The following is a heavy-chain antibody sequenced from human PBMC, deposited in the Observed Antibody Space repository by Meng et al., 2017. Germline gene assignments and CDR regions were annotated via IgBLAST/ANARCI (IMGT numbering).Heavy chain of an antibody. D-gene: IGHD4-23*01. J-gene: IGHJ4*02. Sequence: QAERVEWGGGVVQPGRSLGLSCAASGFTFSSYGMHWVRQAPGKGLEWVAVIWYDGSNKYYADSVKGRFTISRDNSKNTLYLQMNSLRAEDTAVYYCARDLYGGNSDYFDYWGQGTLVTVSS. CDR2: IWYDGSNK. CDR1: GFTFSSYG. V-gene: IGHV3-33*01. CDR3: ARDLYGGNSDYFDY.